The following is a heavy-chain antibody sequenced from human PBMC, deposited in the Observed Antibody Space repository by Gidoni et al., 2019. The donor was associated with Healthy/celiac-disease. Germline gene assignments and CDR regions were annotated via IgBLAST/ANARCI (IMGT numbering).Heavy chain of an antibody. J-gene: IGHJ4*02. V-gene: IGHV4-39*01. Sequence: QLQLQESGPGLVKPSETLSLTCPVSGGSISSSSYYWGWLRQPPGKGLEWIGSIYYSGSTYYNPSLKSRVTISVDTSKNQFSLKLSSVTAADTAVYYCASWGASFDYWGQGTLVTVSS. CDR1: GGSISSSSYY. CDR3: ASWGASFDY. D-gene: IGHD3-16*01. CDR2: IYYSGST.